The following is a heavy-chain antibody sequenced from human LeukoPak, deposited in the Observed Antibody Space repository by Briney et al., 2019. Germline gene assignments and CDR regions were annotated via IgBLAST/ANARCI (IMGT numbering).Heavy chain of an antibody. Sequence: GESLKISCKRSGYSFTSYWIGWVRQMPGKGLEWMGRIGPSDSYTNYSPSFQGHVTISADKSISTAYLQWSSLKASDTPFNYCARLEKTVTYDLHSWGQGTLVTVSS. CDR3: ARLEKTVTYDLHS. J-gene: IGHJ4*02. CDR2: IGPSDSYT. CDR1: GYSFTSYW. V-gene: IGHV5-10-1*01. D-gene: IGHD4-17*01.